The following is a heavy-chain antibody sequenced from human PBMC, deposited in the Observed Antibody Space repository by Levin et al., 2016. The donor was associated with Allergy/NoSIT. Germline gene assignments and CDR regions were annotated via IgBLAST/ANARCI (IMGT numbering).Heavy chain of an antibody. D-gene: IGHD5-18*01. CDR2: IFSDDEK. V-gene: IGHV2-26*01. CDR1: GFSLNTARMG. J-gene: IGHJ6*02. CDR3: ARKSRERGIHPRSSYYYYGLDV. Sequence: SGPTLVKPTETLMLTCSVSGFSLNTARMGVSWIRQPPGRALEWLAHIFSDDEKSYNASLKTRLSISQDTSRGQVVLTMTNMDPSDTGTYYCARKSRERGIHPRSSYYYYGLDVWGQGTTVSVS.